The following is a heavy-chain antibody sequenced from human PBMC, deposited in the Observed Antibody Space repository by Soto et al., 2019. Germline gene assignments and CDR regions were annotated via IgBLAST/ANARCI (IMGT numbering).Heavy chain of an antibody. D-gene: IGHD2-15*01. CDR1: VFFISIGNY. CDR3: ARARWYDAFDV. V-gene: IGHV4-38-2*01. Sequence: SETLSLSCALSVFFISIGNYWGWIRKPPGKGLEWIGSIFHGGNTYYNPSRKSRVTISVDMSKNQFSLKLNSVTAADTAVYYCARARWYDAFDVWGQGTVVTVSS. CDR2: IFHGGNT. J-gene: IGHJ3*01.